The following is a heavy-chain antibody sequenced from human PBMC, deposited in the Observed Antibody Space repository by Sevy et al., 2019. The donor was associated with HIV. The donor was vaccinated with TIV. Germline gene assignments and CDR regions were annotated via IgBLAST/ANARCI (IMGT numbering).Heavy chain of an antibody. D-gene: IGHD1-7*01. J-gene: IGHJ6*02. CDR3: ARDSSWNYDSYFYGMDV. CDR2: LGSGTSTI. V-gene: IGHV3-48*02. CDR1: GFSFSGYN. Sequence: GGSLRLSCAASGFSFSGYNMNWVRQAPGKGLEWVSYLGSGTSTIHYADSVKGPFTISRDNAKNSLFLQMNSLRDEDTAVYYYARDSSWNYDSYFYGMDVWGQGTTVTVSS.